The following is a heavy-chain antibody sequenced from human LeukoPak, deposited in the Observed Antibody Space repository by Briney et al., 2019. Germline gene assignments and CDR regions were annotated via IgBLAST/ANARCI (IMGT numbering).Heavy chain of an antibody. V-gene: IGHV1-18*01. CDR2: ISPYNGDT. J-gene: IGHJ4*02. D-gene: IGHD1-26*01. CDR3: ARHGTLDY. CDR1: GYTFTSYG. Sequence: ASVKVSCKTSGYTFTSYGISWVRQAPGQGLEWMGWISPYNGDTNSAQSLQGRVTMTTDTSTSTAYMELRSLRSDDTAVYYCARHGTLDYWGQGTLVTVSS.